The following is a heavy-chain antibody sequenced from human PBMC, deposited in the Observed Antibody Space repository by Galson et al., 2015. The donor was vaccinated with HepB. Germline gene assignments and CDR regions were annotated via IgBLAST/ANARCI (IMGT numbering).Heavy chain of an antibody. J-gene: IGHJ4*02. CDR2: ISANRVNT. Sequence: SVKVSCKASGYTFTTNGISWVRQAPGQGLKGMGWISANRVNTKYAQNLQGRVTLTRDTSTSTAYLDLRSLRSDDAAAYYCARDRDYRFDYWGQGTLVTVSS. D-gene: IGHD4/OR15-4a*01. CDR1: GYTFTTNG. CDR3: ARDRDYRFDY. V-gene: IGHV1-18*04.